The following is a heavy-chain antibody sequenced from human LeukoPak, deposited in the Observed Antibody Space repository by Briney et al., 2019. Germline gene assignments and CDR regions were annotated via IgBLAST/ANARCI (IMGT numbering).Heavy chain of an antibody. J-gene: IGHJ4*02. D-gene: IGHD5-18*01. Sequence: SETLSLTCTVSGGSISSYYWSWIRQPPGKGLEWIGYIYYSGSTNYSPSLKSRVTISVDTSKNQFSLKLSSVTAADTAVYYCARGTAEPDYWGQGTLVTVSS. CDR3: ARGTAEPDY. V-gene: IGHV4-59*01. CDR1: GGSISSYY. CDR2: IYYSGST.